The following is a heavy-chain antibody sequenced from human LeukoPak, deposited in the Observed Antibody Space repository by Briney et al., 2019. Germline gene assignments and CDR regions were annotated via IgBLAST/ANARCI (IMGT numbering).Heavy chain of an antibody. CDR1: GGSISRSSYY. J-gene: IGHJ2*01. D-gene: IGHD6-13*01. CDR3: ARVSSSWYQDWYFDL. Sequence: SETPSLTCSVSGGSISRSSYYWGWIRQPPGKGPEWIGSVYYGGNTYYNPSLKSRVTISVDTSKNQFSLKLSSVTAADTAVYYCARVSSSWYQDWYFDLWGRGTLVTVSS. V-gene: IGHV4-39*07. CDR2: VYYGGNT.